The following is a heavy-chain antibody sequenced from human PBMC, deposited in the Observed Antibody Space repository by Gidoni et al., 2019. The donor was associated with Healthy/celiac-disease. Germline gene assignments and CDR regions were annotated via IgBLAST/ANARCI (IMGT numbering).Heavy chain of an antibody. CDR1: GFTFSSYS. D-gene: IGHD3-3*01. J-gene: IGHJ4*02. Sequence: EVQLVESGGGLVKPGGSLRLSCAASGFTFSSYSMNWVRQAPGKGLELVSSISSSSSYIYYADSVKGRFTISRDNAKNSLYLQMNSLRAEDTAVYYCARDRARVDYDFWSEADYWGQGTLVTVSS. CDR3: ARDRARVDYDFWSEADY. CDR2: ISSSSSYI. V-gene: IGHV3-21*01.